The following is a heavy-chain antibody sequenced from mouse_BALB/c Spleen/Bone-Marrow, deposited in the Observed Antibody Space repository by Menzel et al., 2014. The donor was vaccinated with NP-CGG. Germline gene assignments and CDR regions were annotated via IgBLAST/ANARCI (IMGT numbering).Heavy chain of an antibody. J-gene: IGHJ1*01. D-gene: IGHD2-2*01. CDR2: INPYNDDT. V-gene: IGHV1-14*01. CDR3: ARSLYGYDWYFDV. Sequence: VQLKQSGPELVKPGASVKMSCKASGYTFTSYVVHWVKQKPGQGLEWIGNINPYNDDTMYNEKFKGEATLTSDKSSSTAYMELSSLTSEDSAVYYCARSLYGYDWYFDVWGAGTTVTVSS. CDR1: GYTFTSYV.